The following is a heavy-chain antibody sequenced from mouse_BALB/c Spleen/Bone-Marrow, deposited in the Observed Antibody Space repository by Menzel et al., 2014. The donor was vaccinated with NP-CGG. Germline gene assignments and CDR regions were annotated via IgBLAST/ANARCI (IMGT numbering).Heavy chain of an antibody. Sequence: VQLQQSGAELAKPEASVKMSCKASGYTFTSYWMHWVKQRPGQGLEWIGYINPSTGYTEYNQKFKDKATLTADKSSSTAYMQLSSLTSGDSAVYYCARGYYGSSLVYWGQGTLVTVSA. D-gene: IGHD1-1*01. J-gene: IGHJ3*01. CDR1: GYTFTSYW. V-gene: IGHV1-7*01. CDR2: INPSTGYT. CDR3: ARGYYGSSLVY.